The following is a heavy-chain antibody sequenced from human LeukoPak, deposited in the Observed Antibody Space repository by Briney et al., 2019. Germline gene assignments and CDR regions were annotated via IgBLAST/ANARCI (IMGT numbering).Heavy chain of an antibody. V-gene: IGHV3-49*03. CDR2: IGSKSCGGTT. D-gene: IGHD2-2*01. Sequence: GGSLRLSCTASGFTFDDYAMSWFRQAPGKALERVGFIGSKSCGGTTEYAASVKGRFTISRDDSKSIAYLQMNSLKTEDTDVYYCPRAPLGYCSSTSCYHWGFDDAFDIWGQGTMVTVSS. J-gene: IGHJ3*02. CDR3: PRAPLGYCSSTSCYHWGFDDAFDI. CDR1: GFTFDDYA.